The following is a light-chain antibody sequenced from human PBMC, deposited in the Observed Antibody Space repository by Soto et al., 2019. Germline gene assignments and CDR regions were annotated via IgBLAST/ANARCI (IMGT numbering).Light chain of an antibody. CDR3: QQYGSSPWT. CDR2: AAS. V-gene: IGKV3-20*01. Sequence: EIVLTQSPGTLSLSPGERVILSCRASQSVSSTYLAWYQQKPGQAPRLLIYAASSRATGIPDRFSGSGSETDFTLTISRLEPEDFAVYYCQQYGSSPWTFGQGTKVDIK. J-gene: IGKJ1*01. CDR1: QSVSSTY.